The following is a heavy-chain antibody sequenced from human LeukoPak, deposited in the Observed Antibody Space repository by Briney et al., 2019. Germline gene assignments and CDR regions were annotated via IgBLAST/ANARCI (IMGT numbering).Heavy chain of an antibody. V-gene: IGHV3-74*01. J-gene: IGHJ4*02. Sequence: GGSLRLSCAASGFTFNRHWMHWVRQAPGKGLVWVSRSNSDGSSTVYADSVKGRFTISRDNAKNSLYLQMNSLRAEDTAVYYCARGRRRRELSGDYFDYWGQGTLVTVSS. CDR2: SNSDGSST. CDR3: ARGRRRRELSGDYFDY. D-gene: IGHD1-26*01. CDR1: GFTFNRHW.